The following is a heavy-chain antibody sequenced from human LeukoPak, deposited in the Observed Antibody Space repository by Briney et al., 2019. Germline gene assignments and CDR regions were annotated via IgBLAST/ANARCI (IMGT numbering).Heavy chain of an antibody. CDR1: GASLRTGGYY. J-gene: IGHJ4*02. V-gene: IGHV4-31*03. CDR2: IYNSGNT. Sequence: SETLSLTCSVSGASLRTGGYYWSWVRQHPGKGLEWIGYIYNSGNTYYSPSLKRRSIISGDTSKNQFSLRLRSVTAADTAVYYCARVVHEVGYYFGYWGQGTLVTVSS. D-gene: IGHD1-26*01. CDR3: ARVVHEVGYYFGY.